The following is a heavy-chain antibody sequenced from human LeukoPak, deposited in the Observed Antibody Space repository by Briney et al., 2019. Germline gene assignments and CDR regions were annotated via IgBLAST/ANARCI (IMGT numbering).Heavy chain of an antibody. V-gene: IGHV1-46*01. J-gene: IGHJ4*02. CDR3: AREEWELRPFDY. Sequence: GASVKVSCKASGYTFTSYYMHWVRQAPGQGLEWMGIINPSGGSTSYAQKFQGRATMTRDMSTSTVYMELSSLRSEDTAVYYCAREEWELRPFDYWGQGTLVTVSS. D-gene: IGHD1-26*01. CDR2: INPSGGST. CDR1: GYTFTSYY.